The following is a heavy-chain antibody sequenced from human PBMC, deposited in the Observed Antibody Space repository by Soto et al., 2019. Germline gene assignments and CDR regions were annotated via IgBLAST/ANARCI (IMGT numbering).Heavy chain of an antibody. D-gene: IGHD5-18*01. CDR2: IYHSGST. Sequence: SETLSLTCTVSGGSISSTGFYWVWIRQPPGKGLEWIGSIYHSGSTYYNPSLKSRVTISVDTSKNQFSLKLSSVTAADTAVYYCTRRGTTMVNIDYWGQGTLVTVSS. CDR3: TRRGTTMVNIDY. CDR1: GGSISSTGFY. V-gene: IGHV4-39*01. J-gene: IGHJ4*02.